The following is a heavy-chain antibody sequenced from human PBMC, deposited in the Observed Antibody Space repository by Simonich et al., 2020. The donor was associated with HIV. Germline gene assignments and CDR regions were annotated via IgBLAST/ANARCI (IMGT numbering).Heavy chain of an antibody. D-gene: IGHD3-3*01. CDR2: INHSGIT. Sequence: QVQLQQWGAGLLKPSETLSLTCAVYGGSFSGYYWSWIRQPPGKGLEWIGEINHSGITKYKSSLNRRATISVDKSKNQFSLKLSSVTAADTAIYYCARRDRELILYFDYWGQGNLVTVSS. CDR3: ARRDRELILYFDY. CDR1: GGSFSGYY. V-gene: IGHV4-34*01. J-gene: IGHJ4*02.